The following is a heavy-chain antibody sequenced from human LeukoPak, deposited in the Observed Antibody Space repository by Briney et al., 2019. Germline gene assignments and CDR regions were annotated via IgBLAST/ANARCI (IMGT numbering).Heavy chain of an antibody. CDR2: IKQDGSEK. Sequence: AGSLRLSCAASGFTFSGYWMSWVRQAPGKGLEWVANIKQDGSEKYYVDSVKGRFTISRDNAKNSLYLQMNSLRAEDTAIYYCARQPFDYWGQGTLVTVSS. J-gene: IGHJ4*02. V-gene: IGHV3-7*01. CDR1: GFTFSGYW. CDR3: ARQPFDY.